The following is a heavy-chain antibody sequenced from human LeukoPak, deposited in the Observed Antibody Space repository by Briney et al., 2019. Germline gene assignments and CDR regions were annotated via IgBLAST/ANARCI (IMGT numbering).Heavy chain of an antibody. Sequence: GGSLRLSCAASGFTFSSYAMHWVRQAPGKGLEWVAVISYDGSNKYYADSVKGRFTTSRDNSKNTLYLQMNSLRAEDTAVYYCARDGLATQCSGGSCYSDAFDIWGQGTMVTVSS. CDR2: ISYDGSNK. D-gene: IGHD2-15*01. V-gene: IGHV3-30-3*01. CDR3: ARDGLATQCSGGSCYSDAFDI. J-gene: IGHJ3*02. CDR1: GFTFSSYA.